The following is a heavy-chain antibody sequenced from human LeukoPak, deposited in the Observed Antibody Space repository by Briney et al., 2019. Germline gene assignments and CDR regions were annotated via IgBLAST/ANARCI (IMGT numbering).Heavy chain of an antibody. CDR3: PRDRYYYDSSGYSSFDY. J-gene: IGHJ4*02. D-gene: IGHD3-22*01. CDR2: INWNGGST. CDR1: GFTFDDYG. V-gene: IGHV3-20*04. Sequence: PGGSLRLSCAASGFTFDDYGMSWVRQAPGKGLEWVSGINWNGGSTGYADSVKGRFTISRDNAKNSLYLQMNSLRAEDTALYYCPRDRYYYDSSGYSSFDYWGQGTLVTVSS.